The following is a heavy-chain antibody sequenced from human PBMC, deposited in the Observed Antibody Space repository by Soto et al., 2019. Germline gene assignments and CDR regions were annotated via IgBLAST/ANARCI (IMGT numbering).Heavy chain of an antibody. CDR1: GGYISSYY. J-gene: IGHJ3*02. CDR3: ARDNYGSGSSHDAFDI. Sequence: SETLSLTCTVSGGYISSYYWSWIRQPPGKGLEWIGYIYYSGSTNYNPSLKSRVTISVDTSKNQFSLKLSSVTAADTAVYYCARDNYGSGSSHDAFDIWGQGTMVTVSS. V-gene: IGHV4-59*01. D-gene: IGHD3-10*01. CDR2: IYYSGST.